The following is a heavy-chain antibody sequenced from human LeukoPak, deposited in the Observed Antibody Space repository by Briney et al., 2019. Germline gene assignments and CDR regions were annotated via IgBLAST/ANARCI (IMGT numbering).Heavy chain of an antibody. CDR1: GGSISSSSYY. CDR2: IYYSGST. CDR3: ASDSSGYYYGY. V-gene: IGHV4-39*07. Sequence: SETLSLTCIVSGGSISSSSYYWGWIRQPPGKGLEWIGSIYYSGSTYYNPSLKSRVTISVDTSKNQFSLKLSSVTAADTAVYYCASDSSGYYYGYWGQGTLVTVSS. J-gene: IGHJ4*02. D-gene: IGHD3-22*01.